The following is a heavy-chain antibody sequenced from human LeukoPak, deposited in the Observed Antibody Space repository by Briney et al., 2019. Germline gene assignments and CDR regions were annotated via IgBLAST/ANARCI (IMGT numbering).Heavy chain of an antibody. J-gene: IGHJ4*02. V-gene: IGHV4-34*01. CDR1: GGSFSGYY. CDR3: ARGGLRYFDWLSSYYFDY. D-gene: IGHD3-9*01. Sequence: KPSETLSLTCAVYGGSFSGYYWSWIRLPPGKGLEWIGEINHSGSTNYNPSLKSRVTISVDTSKNQFSLKLSSVTAADTAVYYCARGGLRYFDWLSSYYFDYWGQGTLVTVSS. CDR2: INHSGST.